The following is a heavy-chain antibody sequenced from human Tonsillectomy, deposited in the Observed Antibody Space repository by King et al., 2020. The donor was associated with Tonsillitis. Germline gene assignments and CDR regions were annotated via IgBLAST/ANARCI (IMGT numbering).Heavy chain of an antibody. CDR2: IRSKANSYAT. J-gene: IGHJ4*02. CDR3: TRRYHFDSSGYYQPDY. V-gene: IGHV3-73*01. CDR1: GFTFSASA. Sequence: VQLVESGGGLVQPGGSLKLSCAASGFTFSASAMHWVRRASGKGLEWVGRIRSKANSYATTYDASVKGRFTISRDVSRNTAYLQMNSLKTEDTAVYYCTRRYHFDSSGYYQPDYWGQGTLVTVSS. D-gene: IGHD3-22*01.